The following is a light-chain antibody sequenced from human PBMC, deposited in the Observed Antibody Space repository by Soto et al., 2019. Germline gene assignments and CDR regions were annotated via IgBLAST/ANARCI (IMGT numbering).Light chain of an antibody. J-gene: IGKJ5*01. CDR2: GTS. Sequence: KMMTHSPPPLSVSPGGRATLSRRASQSVSGNLAWYQQKPGQAPRLLIYGTSTRATGIPARFSGSGSGTEFTLTISSLQSEDFAVYYCQQYHNWPTFGQGTRLEIK. V-gene: IGKV3-15*01. CDR3: QQYHNWPT. CDR1: QSVSGN.